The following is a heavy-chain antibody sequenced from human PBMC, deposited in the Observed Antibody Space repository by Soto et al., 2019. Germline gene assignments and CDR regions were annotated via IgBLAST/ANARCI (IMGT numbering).Heavy chain of an antibody. D-gene: IGHD2-2*01. V-gene: IGHV3-48*01. CDR3: ARDHIFLVPAAMGRGTGDY. Sequence: GGSLRLSCAASGFTFSSYSMNWVRQAPGKGLEWVSYISSSSSTIYYADSVKGRFTISRDNAKNSLYLQMNSLRAEDTAVYYCARDHIFLVPAAMGRGTGDYWGQGTLVTVSS. J-gene: IGHJ4*02. CDR1: GFTFSSYS. CDR2: ISSSSSTI.